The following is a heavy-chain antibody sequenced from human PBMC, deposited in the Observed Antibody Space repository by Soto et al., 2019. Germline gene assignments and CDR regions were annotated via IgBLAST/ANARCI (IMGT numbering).Heavy chain of an antibody. CDR1: GFTFSTHA. Sequence: QVQLVESGGGVVQPGRSLRLSCAASGFTFSTHAMHWVRQAPGKGLECVAIVSFDGSNKYYADSVKGRFTIPRDNSKNTLYLQMSGLPPEETAFYYCARDQTGITTAGGGRIDHWCQGTLVTVSS. D-gene: IGHD6-13*01. J-gene: IGHJ4*02. CDR3: ARDQTGITTAGGGRIDH. CDR2: VSFDGSNK. V-gene: IGHV3-30-3*01.